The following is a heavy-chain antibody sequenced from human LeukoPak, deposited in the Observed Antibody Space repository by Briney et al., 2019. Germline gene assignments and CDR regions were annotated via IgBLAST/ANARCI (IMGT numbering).Heavy chain of an antibody. V-gene: IGHV1-69*05. J-gene: IGHJ5*02. CDR1: GGTFSSYA. CDR3: ARDMTTVTHEWFDP. D-gene: IGHD4-17*01. CDR2: ITPIFGTA. Sequence: ASVKVSCKASGGTFSSYAISWVRQAPGQGLEWMGGITPIFGTANYAQKFQGRVTITTDESTSTAYMELSSLRSEDTAVYYCARDMTTVTHEWFDPWGQGTLVTVSS.